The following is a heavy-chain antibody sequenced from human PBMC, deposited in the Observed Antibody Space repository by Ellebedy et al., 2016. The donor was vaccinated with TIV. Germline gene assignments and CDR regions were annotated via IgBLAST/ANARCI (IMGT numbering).Heavy chain of an antibody. J-gene: IGHJ3*02. CDR2: ISGSGGNT. CDR1: GLTFSSHA. CDR3: ARDPVGVGPAFDI. D-gene: IGHD4-23*01. Sequence: PGGSLRLSCAASGLTFSSHAMSWVRQAPGKGLEWVSSISGSGGNTYYADSVKGRFTISRDNSNDTLYLQVNSLRAEDTAVYYCARDPVGVGPAFDIWGQGTMVTVSS. V-gene: IGHV3-23*01.